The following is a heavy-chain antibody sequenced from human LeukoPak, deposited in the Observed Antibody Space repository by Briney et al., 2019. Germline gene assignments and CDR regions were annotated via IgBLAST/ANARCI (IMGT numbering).Heavy chain of an antibody. D-gene: IGHD6-19*01. Sequence: GASVTVSCKHSGYTFTRHWISGVRQAPRQGSEWMGWICGDKGDTMYAQKCKARGTMTTDTPTSTAHIELRTLTSGDLGVYYCPRDPSNSSGRYQYFDSWGPGTLVTVSS. CDR2: ICGDKGDT. CDR1: GYTFTRHW. CDR3: PRDPSNSSGRYQYFDS. V-gene: IGHV1-18*03. J-gene: IGHJ2*01.